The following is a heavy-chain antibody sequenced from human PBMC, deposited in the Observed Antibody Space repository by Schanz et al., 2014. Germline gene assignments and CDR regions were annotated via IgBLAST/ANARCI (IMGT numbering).Heavy chain of an antibody. Sequence: VQLVESGGGVVQPGRSLRLSCAASGITLSGYGLHWVRQAPGKGLEWVSYISSSGSTIYYADSVKGRFTISRDNAKNSLFLQMNSLSAEDTAVYYCAKVAPAATYLDSWGLGTLVTVSS. D-gene: IGHD2-2*01. CDR3: AKVAPAATYLDS. V-gene: IGHV3-48*04. CDR2: ISSSGSTI. J-gene: IGHJ4*02. CDR1: GITLSGYG.